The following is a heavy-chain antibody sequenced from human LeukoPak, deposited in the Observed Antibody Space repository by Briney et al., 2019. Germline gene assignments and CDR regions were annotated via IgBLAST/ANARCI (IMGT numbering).Heavy chain of an antibody. CDR3: AKRSLYYYYGMDV. V-gene: IGHV3-30*18. J-gene: IGHJ6*02. D-gene: IGHD2/OR15-2a*01. Sequence: GSLRLSYAASGFTFSSYSMNWVRQAPGKGLEWVAVISYDGSNKYYADSVKGRFTISRDNSKNTLYLQMNSLRAEDTAVYYCAKRSLYYYYGMDVWGQGTTVTVSS. CDR2: ISYDGSNK. CDR1: GFTFSSYS.